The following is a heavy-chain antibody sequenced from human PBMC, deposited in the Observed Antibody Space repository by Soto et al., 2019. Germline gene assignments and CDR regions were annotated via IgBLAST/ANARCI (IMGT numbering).Heavy chain of an antibody. J-gene: IGHJ5*02. V-gene: IGHV3-48*03. CDR3: ARLSYCSSSSCYDNWFDP. CDR1: GFTFSSYE. CDR2: ISSSGSTI. Sequence: LRLSCAASGFTFSSYEMNWVRQAPGKGLEWVSYISSSGSTIYYADSVKGRFTISRDNAKNSLYLQMNSLRAEDTAVYYCARLSYCSSSSCYDNWFDPWGQGTLVTVSS. D-gene: IGHD2-2*01.